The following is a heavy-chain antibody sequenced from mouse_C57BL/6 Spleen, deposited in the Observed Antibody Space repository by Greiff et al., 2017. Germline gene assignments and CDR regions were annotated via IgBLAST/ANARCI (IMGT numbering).Heavy chain of an antibody. J-gene: IGHJ4*01. Sequence: VQRVESGPELVKPGASVKISCKASGYAFSSSWMNWVKQRPGKGLEWIGRIYPGDGDTNYNGKFKGKATLTADKSSSTAYMQLSSLTSEDSAVYFCARDYGSSYDYYAMDYWGQGTSVTVSS. V-gene: IGHV1-82*01. D-gene: IGHD1-1*01. CDR1: GYAFSSSW. CDR3: ARDYGSSYDYYAMDY. CDR2: IYPGDGDT.